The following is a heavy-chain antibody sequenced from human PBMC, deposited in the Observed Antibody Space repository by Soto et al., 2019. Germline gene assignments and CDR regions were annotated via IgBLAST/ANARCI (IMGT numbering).Heavy chain of an antibody. D-gene: IGHD2-8*01. Sequence: HGESLKISCKGSGYSFTSYWIGWVRQMPGKGLEWMGIIYPGDSDTRYSPSFQGQVTISADKSVSTAYLQWSSLKASDTAMYYCASGAGGYCTNGVCYPDAHCYYGMDVWGQGTTVTVSS. V-gene: IGHV5-51*01. J-gene: IGHJ6*02. CDR1: GYSFTSYW. CDR2: IYPGDSDT. CDR3: ASGAGGYCTNGVCYPDAHCYYGMDV.